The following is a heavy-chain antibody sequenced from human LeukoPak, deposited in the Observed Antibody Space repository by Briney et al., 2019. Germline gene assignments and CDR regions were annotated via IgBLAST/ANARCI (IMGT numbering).Heavy chain of an antibody. D-gene: IGHD2-2*01. CDR1: GYTFTGYY. J-gene: IGHJ3*02. Sequence: ASVKVSCKASGYTFTGYYMHWVRQAPGQGLEWMGWINPNSGGTNYAQKFQGRVTMTRDTSISTAYMELSRLRSDDTAVYYCARADNVVVPAAPCLTNGCAFDIWGQGTMVTVSS. CDR2: INPNSGGT. CDR3: ARADNVVVPAAPCLTNGCAFDI. V-gene: IGHV1-2*02.